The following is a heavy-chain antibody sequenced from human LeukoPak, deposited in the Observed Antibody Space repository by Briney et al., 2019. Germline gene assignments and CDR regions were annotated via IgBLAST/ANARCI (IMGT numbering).Heavy chain of an antibody. CDR1: GGSFSGYY. D-gene: IGHD2-2*01. V-gene: IGHV4-34*01. CDR3: ARGHRPIPGHCSSTSCPPRYFDL. J-gene: IGHJ2*01. Sequence: SETLSLTCAVYGGSFSGYYWSWIRQPPGKGQEWIGEINHSGSTNYNLSLKSRVTISVDTSKNQFSLKLSSVTAADTAVYYCARGHRPIPGHCSSTSCPPRYFDLWGRGTLVTVSS. CDR2: INHSGST.